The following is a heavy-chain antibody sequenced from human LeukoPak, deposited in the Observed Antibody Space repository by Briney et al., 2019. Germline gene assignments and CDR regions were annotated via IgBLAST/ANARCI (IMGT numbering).Heavy chain of an antibody. J-gene: IGHJ4*02. D-gene: IGHD6-19*01. CDR2: ISSSSSYI. CDR1: GFPFSSYS. CDR3: ARDLKMGYSSGRYSWGTGSSNDY. V-gene: IGHV3-21*01. Sequence: GGSLRLSCAASGFPFSSYSMNWVRQAPGKGLEWVSSISSSSSYIYYADSVKGRFTISRDNAKNSLYLQMNSLRAEDTAVYYCARDLKMGYSSGRYSWGTGSSNDYWGQGTLVTVSS.